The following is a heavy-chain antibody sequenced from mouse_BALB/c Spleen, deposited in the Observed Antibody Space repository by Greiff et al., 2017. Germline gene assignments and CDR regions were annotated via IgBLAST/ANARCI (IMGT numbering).Heavy chain of an antibody. J-gene: IGHJ4*01. CDR1: GFSLSRYS. V-gene: IGHV2-6-4*01. D-gene: IGHD2-10*02. Sequence: VKLMESGPGLVAPSQSLSITCTVSGFSLSRYSVHWVRQPPGKGLEWLGMIWGGGSTDYNSALKSRLSISKDNSKSQVFLKMNSLQTDDTAMYYGARNNEYGNYGAMDYWGQGTSVTVSS. CDR3: ARNNEYGNYGAMDY. CDR2: IWGGGST.